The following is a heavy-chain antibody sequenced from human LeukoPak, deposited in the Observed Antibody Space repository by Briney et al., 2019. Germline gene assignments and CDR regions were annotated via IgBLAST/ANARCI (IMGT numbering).Heavy chain of an antibody. CDR2: IWYDGSNK. Sequence: HPGGSLRLSCAASGFTFSSYGMHWVRQAPGKGLEWVAVIWYDGSNKYYADSVKGRFTISRDNSKNTLYLQMNSLRAEDTAVYYCAKGSRHYDSSGYVDYYYGMDVWGQGTTVTVSS. CDR3: AKGSRHYDSSGYVDYYYGMDV. V-gene: IGHV3-33*06. J-gene: IGHJ6*02. D-gene: IGHD3-22*01. CDR1: GFTFSSYG.